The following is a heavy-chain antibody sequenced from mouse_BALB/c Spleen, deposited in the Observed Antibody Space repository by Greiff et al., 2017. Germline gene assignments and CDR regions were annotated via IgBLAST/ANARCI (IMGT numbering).Heavy chain of an antibody. CDR2: INPSNGRT. CDR1: GYTFTSYW. Sequence: QVQLKQPGAELVKPGASVKLSCKASGYTFTSYWMHWVKQRPGQGLAWIGEINPSNGRTNYNEKFKSKATLTVDKSSSTAYMQLSSLTSEDSAVYYCARRGTTVVATFYWYFDVWGAGTTVTVSS. V-gene: IGHV1S81*02. J-gene: IGHJ1*01. D-gene: IGHD1-1*01. CDR3: ARRGTTVVATFYWYFDV.